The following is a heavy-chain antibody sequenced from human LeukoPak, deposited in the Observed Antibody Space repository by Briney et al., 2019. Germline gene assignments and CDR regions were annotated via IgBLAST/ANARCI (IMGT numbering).Heavy chain of an antibody. CDR3: AKGRGFRVWDPWDN. D-gene: IGHD3-16*01. CDR2: ISGYGDTT. J-gene: IGHJ4*02. V-gene: IGHV3-23*01. Sequence: GGSLRLSCSASGFTFSSFAMNWVRQAPGKGLEWVSIISGYGDTTYYTDSVKGRFTISRDNSKNTLYLQMSSLRAEDTAVYYCAKGRGFRVWDPWDNWGQGTLITVSS. CDR1: GFTFSSFA.